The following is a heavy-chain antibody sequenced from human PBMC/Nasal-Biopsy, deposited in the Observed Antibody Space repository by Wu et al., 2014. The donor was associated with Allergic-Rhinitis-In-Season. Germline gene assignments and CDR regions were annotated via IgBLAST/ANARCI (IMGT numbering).Heavy chain of an antibody. Sequence: TLSLTCTVSGDSIKNYYWSWVRQPAGKGLEWVGRIFTSGSTNYNPSLMSRVTMSVDTSKNQFSLKVSSVTAADTAVYYCVRDNRLIVRSQYYYYMEVWGKGTTVTVSS. D-gene: IGHD2-8*01. J-gene: IGHJ6*03. CDR3: VRDNRLIVRSQYYYYMEV. CDR1: GDSIKNYY. V-gene: IGHV4-4*07. CDR2: IFTSGST.